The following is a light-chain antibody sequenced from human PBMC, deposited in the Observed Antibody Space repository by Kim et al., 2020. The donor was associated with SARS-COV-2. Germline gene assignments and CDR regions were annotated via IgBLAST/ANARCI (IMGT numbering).Light chain of an antibody. Sequence: SELTQPASVSGSPGQSITISCTGTSSDVGSYNLVSWYQQHPGKAPKLMIYEGSKRPSGVSNRFSGSKSGNTASLTISGLQAEDEADYYCCSYAGSSTPAYVFGTGTKVTVL. CDR1: SSDVGSYNL. CDR2: EGS. J-gene: IGLJ1*01. V-gene: IGLV2-23*01. CDR3: CSYAGSSTPAYV.